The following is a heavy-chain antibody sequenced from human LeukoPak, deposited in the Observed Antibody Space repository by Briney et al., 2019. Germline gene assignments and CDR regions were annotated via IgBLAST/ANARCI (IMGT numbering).Heavy chain of an antibody. Sequence: GESLKISCKGSGYTFTNYWIGWVRQMPGKGLEWMGIIYPGDSDTRYRPSFQGQVTISADKSINTAFLQWSSLKASDTAMYYRSRSYGPTYNLDYWGQGTLVTVSS. CDR2: IYPGDSDT. J-gene: IGHJ4*02. D-gene: IGHD4-17*01. CDR1: GYTFTNYW. CDR3: SRSYGPTYNLDY. V-gene: IGHV5-51*01.